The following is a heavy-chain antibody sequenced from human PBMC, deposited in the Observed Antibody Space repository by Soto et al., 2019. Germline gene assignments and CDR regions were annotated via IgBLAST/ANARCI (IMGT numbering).Heavy chain of an antibody. Sequence: AASVKVSCKASGGTFSSYAISWVRQAPGQGLEWMGGIIPIFGTANYAQKFQGRVTITADESTSTAYMELSSLRSEDTAVYYCAREGLYCGGDCSGNWFDPWGQGTLVTVSS. D-gene: IGHD2-21*02. CDR3: AREGLYCGGDCSGNWFDP. V-gene: IGHV1-69*13. CDR1: GGTFSSYA. J-gene: IGHJ5*02. CDR2: IIPIFGTA.